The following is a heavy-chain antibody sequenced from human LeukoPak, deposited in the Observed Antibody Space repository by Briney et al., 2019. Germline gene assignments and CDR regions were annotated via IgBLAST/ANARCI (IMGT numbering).Heavy chain of an antibody. CDR2: IWYDGSNK. CDR3: AKERDYGPADY. J-gene: IGHJ4*02. CDR1: GFTFRSHG. V-gene: IGHV3-33*06. D-gene: IGHD4/OR15-4a*01. Sequence: GTSLRLSCAASGFTFRSHGMHWVRQAPGKGLEWVAFIWYDGSNKYYTDSVKGRFTISRDNSKNTLYLQMNSLRAEDTAIYYCAKERDYGPADYWGQGTLVTVSS.